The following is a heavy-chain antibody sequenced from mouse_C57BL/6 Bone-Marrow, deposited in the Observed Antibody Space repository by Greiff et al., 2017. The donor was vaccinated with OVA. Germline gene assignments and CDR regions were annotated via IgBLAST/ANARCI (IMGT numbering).Heavy chain of an antibody. V-gene: IGHV1-50*01. CDR1: GYTFTSYW. CDR2: IDPSDSYN. J-gene: IGHJ2*01. Sequence: QVQLQQPGAELVKPGASVKLSCKASGYTFTSYWMQWVKQRPGQGLEWIGEIDPSDSYNNYNQKFKGKDTLTVDTSSSTAYMPLSSLTSEDSAVYYCARGGGYYGSSDYWGQGTTLPVSS. CDR3: ARGGGYYGSSDY. D-gene: IGHD1-1*01.